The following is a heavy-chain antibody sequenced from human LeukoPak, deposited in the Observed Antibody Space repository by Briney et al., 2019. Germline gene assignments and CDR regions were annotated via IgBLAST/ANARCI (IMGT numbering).Heavy chain of an antibody. Sequence: PSETLSLTCTVSGGSISSYYWSWIRQPPGKGLEWIGEINHSGSTNYNPSLKSRVTISVDTSKNQFSLKLSSVTAADTAVYYCARGGSRLWFGELLPRPNWFDPWGQGTLVTVSS. CDR1: GGSISSYY. CDR2: INHSGST. CDR3: ARGGSRLWFGELLPRPNWFDP. D-gene: IGHD3-10*01. V-gene: IGHV4-34*01. J-gene: IGHJ5*02.